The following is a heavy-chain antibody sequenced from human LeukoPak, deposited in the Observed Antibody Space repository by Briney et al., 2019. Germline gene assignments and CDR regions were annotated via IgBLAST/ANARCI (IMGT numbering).Heavy chain of an antibody. CDR1: GFTFSSYE. D-gene: IGHD3-10*01. Sequence: GGSLRLSCAASGFTFSSYEMNWVRQAPGKGLEWVSYISSSGSTIYYADSVKGRFTISRDNAKNSLYLQMNSLRAEDTAVYYCAKIGYYGSGSNYYYMDVWGKGTTVTISS. CDR2: ISSSGSTI. V-gene: IGHV3-48*03. J-gene: IGHJ6*03. CDR3: AKIGYYGSGSNYYYMDV.